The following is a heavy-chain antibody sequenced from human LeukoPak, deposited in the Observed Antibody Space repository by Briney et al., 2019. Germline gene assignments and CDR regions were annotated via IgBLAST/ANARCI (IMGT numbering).Heavy chain of an antibody. Sequence: GASVKVSCKASGYTFTSYYMHWVRQAPGQRLEWMGWINAGNGNTKYSQEFQGRVTITRDTSASTAYMELSSLRSEDMAVYYCARALAYRGYCSGGSCYRSYYFNYWGQGTLVTVSS. CDR1: GYTFTSYY. D-gene: IGHD2-15*01. V-gene: IGHV1-3*03. CDR2: INAGNGNT. J-gene: IGHJ4*02. CDR3: ARALAYRGYCSGGSCYRSYYFNY.